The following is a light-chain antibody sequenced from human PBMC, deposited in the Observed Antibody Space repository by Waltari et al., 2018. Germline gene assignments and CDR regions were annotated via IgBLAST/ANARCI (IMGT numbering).Light chain of an antibody. CDR3: QQYSNWPPVT. V-gene: IGKV3-15*01. Sequence: EIVMTQSPATLSVSPGERATLSCRASQSVRTNLAWFQQKPGQAPRLLIYGASTRATGIPARFSGSGSGTEFTLTISSLQSEDFAVYYCQQYSNWPPVTFGQGTKVEI. CDR1: QSVRTN. CDR2: GAS. J-gene: IGKJ1*01.